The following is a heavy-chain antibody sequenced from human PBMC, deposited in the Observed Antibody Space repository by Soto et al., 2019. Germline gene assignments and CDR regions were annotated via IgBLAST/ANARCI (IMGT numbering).Heavy chain of an antibody. D-gene: IGHD1-20*01. CDR3: ARGITI. CDR1: RYTFNSNY. V-gene: IGHV1-8*01. J-gene: IGHJ3*02. CDR2: MNPNSGNT. Sequence: SAKLSSKDSRYTFNSNYINSLQQSKKQGLEWMGWMNPNSGNTGYAQKFQGRVTMTRNTSISTAYMELSSLRSEDTAVYYCARGITIWGQGTMVTVSS.